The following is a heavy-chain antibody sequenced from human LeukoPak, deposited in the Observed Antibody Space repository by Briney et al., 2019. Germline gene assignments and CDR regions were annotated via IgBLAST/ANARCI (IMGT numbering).Heavy chain of an antibody. V-gene: IGHV3-23*01. CDR2: ISDSGGAI. D-gene: IGHD3-3*02. CDR1: GFTFGSYA. Sequence: GGSLRLSCAASGFTFGSYAMNWVRQAPGKGLEWVSAISDSGGAIFYADSVKGRFTMSRDNSKNSLFLQMNSLRVEDTAVYYCARIGSAAFTDYWGQGALVTVSS. CDR3: ARIGSAAFTDY. J-gene: IGHJ4*02.